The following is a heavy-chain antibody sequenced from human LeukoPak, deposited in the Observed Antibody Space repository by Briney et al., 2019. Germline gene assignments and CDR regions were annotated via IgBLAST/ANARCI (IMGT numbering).Heavy chain of an antibody. D-gene: IGHD2-2*03. CDR2: INPNSGGT. Sequence: GASVKVSCKASGYTFTGYYMYWVRQAPGQGLEWMGWINPNSGGTNYAQKFQGRVTMTRDTSISTAYMELSRLRSDDTAVYYCARVGYCSSTSCYWEFDYWGQGTLVTVSS. CDR1: GYTFTGYY. V-gene: IGHV1-2*02. J-gene: IGHJ4*02. CDR3: ARVGYCSSTSCYWEFDY.